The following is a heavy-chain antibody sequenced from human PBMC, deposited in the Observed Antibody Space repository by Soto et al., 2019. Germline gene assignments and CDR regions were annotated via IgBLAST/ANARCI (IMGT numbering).Heavy chain of an antibody. CDR3: ARSPDWLLYNWFDP. V-gene: IGHV1-69*13. Sequence: SVKVSCKASGGTFSSYAISWVRQAPGQGLEWMGGIIPIFGTANYAQKFQGRVTITADESTSTAYMELSSLRSEDTAVYYCARSPDWLLYNWFDPWGQGTLVTVSS. D-gene: IGHD3-9*01. CDR1: GGTFSSYA. CDR2: IIPIFGTA. J-gene: IGHJ5*02.